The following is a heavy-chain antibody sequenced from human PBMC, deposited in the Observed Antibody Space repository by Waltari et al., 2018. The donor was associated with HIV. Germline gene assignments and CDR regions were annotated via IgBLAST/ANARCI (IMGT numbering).Heavy chain of an antibody. J-gene: IGHJ4*02. CDR2: IYSGGTT. D-gene: IGHD2-8*02. CDR3: ARAYCTATSCALGTFDY. Sequence: QVQLQESGPGLVKPSETLSLTCTVSGGSVSSHYWSWIRQPPGKGLEWLGCIYSGGTTYVSPSPPGRVTISLDRSRNQFSLNLRYVTTADTAVYYCARAYCTATSCALGTFDYWGRGTLVTVSS. V-gene: IGHV4-59*02. CDR1: GGSVSSHY.